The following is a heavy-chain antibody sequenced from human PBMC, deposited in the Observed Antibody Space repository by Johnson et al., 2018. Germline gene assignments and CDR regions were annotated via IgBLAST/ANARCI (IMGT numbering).Heavy chain of an antibody. Sequence: VQLVESGGGLVQPGRSLRLSCTASGFTSGDYAMSWFRQAPGKGLEWLCFIRSKAYGGTTEYAASVKVRFTISRDDSKSIAYLQMNSLKTEDTAVYYCARDSRIILIPPDRDEIYHHYRMDVWGQGTTVTVAS. D-gene: IGHD3-16*01. V-gene: IGHV3-49*03. CDR3: ARDSRIILIPPDRDEIYHHYRMDV. CDR2: IRSKAYGGTT. CDR1: GFTSGDYA. J-gene: IGHJ6*02.